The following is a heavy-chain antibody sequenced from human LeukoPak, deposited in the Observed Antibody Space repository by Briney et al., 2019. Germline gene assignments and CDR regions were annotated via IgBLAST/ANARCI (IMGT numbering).Heavy chain of an antibody. CDR3: AREYYDYVWGSYRPEPYYFDY. CDR2: ISSSSSYI. Sequence: GGSLRLSCAASGFTFSSYSMNWVRQAPGKGLEWASSISSSSSYIYYADSVKGRFTISRDNAKNSLCLQMNSLRAEDTAVYYCAREYYDYVWGSYRPEPYYFDYWGQGTLVTVSS. J-gene: IGHJ4*02. V-gene: IGHV3-21*01. CDR1: GFTFSSYS. D-gene: IGHD3-16*02.